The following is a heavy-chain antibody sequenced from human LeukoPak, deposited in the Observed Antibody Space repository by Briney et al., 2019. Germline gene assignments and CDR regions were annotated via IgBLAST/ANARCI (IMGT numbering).Heavy chain of an antibody. CDR1: GFTFNNHA. V-gene: IGHV3-21*01. Sequence: GGSLRLSCAASGFTFNNHAMSWVRQAPGKGLEWVSSISSNTVHKYYADSLRGRFTISRDNSKKSLYLQMNSLRAEDTAVYYCASLSIGADYWGQGTLVTVSS. J-gene: IGHJ4*02. D-gene: IGHD3-10*01. CDR3: ASLSIGADY. CDR2: ISSNTVHK.